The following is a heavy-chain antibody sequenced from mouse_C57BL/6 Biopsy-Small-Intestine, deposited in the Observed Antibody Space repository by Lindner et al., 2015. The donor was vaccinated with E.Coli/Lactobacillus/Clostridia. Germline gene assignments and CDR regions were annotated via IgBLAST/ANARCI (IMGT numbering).Heavy chain of an antibody. CDR1: GYTFTGYY. CDR3: TRRAGGSFYSDY. Sequence: SVKVSCKASGYTFTGYYMHWVRQAPGQGLEWMGRINPNSGGTNYAQKFQGRVTMTRDTSISTAYMELSRLRSDDTAVYYCTRRAGGSFYSDYWGQGTLVTVSS. CDR2: INPNSGGT. J-gene: IGHJ4*01. D-gene: IGHD1-1*02. V-gene: IGHV1-53*01.